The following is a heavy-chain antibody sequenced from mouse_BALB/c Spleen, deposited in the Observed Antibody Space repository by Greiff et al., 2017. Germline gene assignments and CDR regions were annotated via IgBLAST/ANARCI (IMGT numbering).Heavy chain of an antibody. CDR3: ARKDDYDGFAY. J-gene: IGHJ3*01. Sequence: VKLQESGPELVKPGASVKISCKASGYAFSSSWMNWVKQRPGQGLEWIGRIYPGDGDTNYNGKFKGKATLTADKSSSTAYMQLSSLTSVDSAVYFCARKDDYDGFAYWGQGTLVTVSA. V-gene: IGHV1-82*01. CDR1: GYAFSSSW. D-gene: IGHD2-4*01. CDR2: IYPGDGDT.